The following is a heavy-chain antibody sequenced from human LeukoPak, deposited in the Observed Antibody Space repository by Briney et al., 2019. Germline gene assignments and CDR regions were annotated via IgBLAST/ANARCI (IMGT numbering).Heavy chain of an antibody. CDR1: GFTFSSHA. CDR2: ITSNGRDT. J-gene: IGHJ4*02. Sequence: GGPLRLSCSASGFTFSSHAMHWVRQAPGKGLECISTITSNGRDTYHADSVKGRFTISRDNSKDTVYLQMRSLRGDDTAVYYCVKGGYFDWLLFYFQYWGQGALITVSS. CDR3: VKGGYFDWLLFYFQY. V-gene: IGHV3-64D*06. D-gene: IGHD3-9*01.